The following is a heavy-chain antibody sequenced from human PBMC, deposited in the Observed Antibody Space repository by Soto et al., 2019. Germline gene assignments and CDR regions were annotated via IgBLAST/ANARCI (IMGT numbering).Heavy chain of an antibody. J-gene: IGHJ6*03. CDR2: IYEGGST. CDR3: VRCGTMSNYYYYYMDV. CDR1: GGSISNYY. Sequence: SETLSLTCTVSGGSISNYYWSWIRQPPGKGLEWIGYIYEGGSTNYSPSLKSRVTILGDTSRNQLSLKLSSVTAADTAVYYCVRCGTMSNYYYYYMDVWGKGTTVTVSS. D-gene: IGHD2-15*01. V-gene: IGHV4-59*08.